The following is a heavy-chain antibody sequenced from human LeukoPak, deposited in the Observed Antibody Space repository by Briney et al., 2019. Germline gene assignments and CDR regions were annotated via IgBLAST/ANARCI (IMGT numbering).Heavy chain of an antibody. CDR1: GDSISSSSYY. V-gene: IGHV4-39*07. D-gene: IGHD6-19*01. CDR2: INHSGST. J-gene: IGHJ6*03. CDR3: ARTQEAGYSSGWYDSYYYYYMDV. Sequence: PSETLSLTCTVSGDSISSSSYYWGWIRQPPGKGLEWIGEINHSGSTNYNPSLKSRVTISVDTSKNQFSLKLSSVTAADTAVYYCARTQEAGYSSGWYDSYYYYYMDVWGKGTTVTISS.